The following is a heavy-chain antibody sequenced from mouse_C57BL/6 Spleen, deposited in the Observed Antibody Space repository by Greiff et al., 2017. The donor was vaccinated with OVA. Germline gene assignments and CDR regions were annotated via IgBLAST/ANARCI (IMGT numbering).Heavy chain of an antibody. CDR1: GYAFSSSW. J-gene: IGHJ2*01. Sequence: QVQLQQSGPELVKPGASVKISCKASGYAFSSSWMNWVKQRPGQGLEWIGRIYPGDGDTNYNGKFKGKATLTADNSSSTAYMQLSSLTSEDSAVYFCARSQRDYLDYWGQGTTLTVSS. V-gene: IGHV1-82*01. CDR2: IYPGDGDT. CDR3: ARSQRDYLDY.